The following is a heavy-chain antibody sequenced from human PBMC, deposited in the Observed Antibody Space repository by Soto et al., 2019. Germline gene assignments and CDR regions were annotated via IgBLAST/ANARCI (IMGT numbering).Heavy chain of an antibody. CDR3: AKSPSGVVRGVMIYYYYYMDV. D-gene: IGHD3-10*01. Sequence: EVQLLESGGGLVQPGGSLRLSCAASGFTFSSYAMSWVRQAPGKGLEWVSAISGSGGSTYYADSVKGRFTSSRDNSKNTLYLQMNSLRAEDTAIYYCAKSPSGVVRGVMIYYYYYMDVWCKGTTVTVSS. V-gene: IGHV3-23*01. J-gene: IGHJ6*03. CDR1: GFTFSSYA. CDR2: ISGSGGST.